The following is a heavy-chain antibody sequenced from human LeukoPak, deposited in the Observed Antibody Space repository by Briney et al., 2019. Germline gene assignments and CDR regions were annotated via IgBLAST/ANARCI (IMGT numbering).Heavy chain of an antibody. V-gene: IGHV4-59*12. CDR1: GGSISSYY. Sequence: SETLSLTCTVSGGSISSYYWSWIRQPPGKGLEWIGYIYYSGSTNYNPSLKSRVTMSVDTSKNQFSLKLSSVTAADTAVYYCASTSSSRSYYYYYMDVWGKGTTVTVSS. J-gene: IGHJ6*03. D-gene: IGHD6-13*01. CDR2: IYYSGST. CDR3: ASTSSSRSYYYYYMDV.